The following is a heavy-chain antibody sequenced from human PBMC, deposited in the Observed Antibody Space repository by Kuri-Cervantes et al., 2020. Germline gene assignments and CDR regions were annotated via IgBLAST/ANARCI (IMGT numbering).Heavy chain of an antibody. CDR2: ISYDESKK. J-gene: IGHJ6*03. V-gene: IGHV3-30-3*01. D-gene: IGHD2-2*01. Sequence: GESLKISCAASGYIFSHYAMHWVRQTPGKGLEWVAAISYDESKKYYADSVKGRFSISRDNSKNTLYLQMNSLRAEDTAVYYCAKDSLPSAYYYYMDVWGKGTTVTVSS. CDR1: GYIFSHYA. CDR3: AKDSLPSAYYYYMDV.